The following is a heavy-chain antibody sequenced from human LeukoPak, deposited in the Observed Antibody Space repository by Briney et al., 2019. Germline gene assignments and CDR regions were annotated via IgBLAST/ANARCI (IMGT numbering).Heavy chain of an antibody. D-gene: IGHD2-15*01. CDR3: ARDWGVIPTAITCSANSCYSRFDY. CDR1: GYTISSDW. J-gene: IGHJ4*02. V-gene: IGHV3-7*05. Sequence: GGSLRLSCTASGYTISSDWMSCVSQAPGKGLEWAAKIKHDGSEKYYVDSVKGRFTISRDNAKNSLYLQLNSLRAEDTAVYYCARDWGVIPTAITCSANSCYSRFDYWGQGTLVTVSS. CDR2: IKHDGSEK.